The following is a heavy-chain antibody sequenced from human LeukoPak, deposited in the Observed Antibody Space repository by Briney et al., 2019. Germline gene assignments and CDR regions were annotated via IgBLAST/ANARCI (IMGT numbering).Heavy chain of an antibody. D-gene: IGHD2-2*01. CDR2: IFSGGDT. V-gene: IGHV3-66*01. CDR1: GFTVSNNW. CDR3: ARDPSAVTANTYA. Sequence: PGGSLRLSCAASGFTVSNNWMNWVRQAPGKGLEGVSLIFSGGDTQYADSVKDRFTISRDASKNTLYLQMSNLRAEDTAVYYCARDPSAVTANTYAWGQGTLVTVSS. J-gene: IGHJ5*02.